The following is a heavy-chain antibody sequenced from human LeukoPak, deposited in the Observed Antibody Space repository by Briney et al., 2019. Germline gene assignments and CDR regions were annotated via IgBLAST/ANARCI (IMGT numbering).Heavy chain of an antibody. J-gene: IGHJ4*02. V-gene: IGHV4-59*08. CDR2: VYYFGST. CDR3: ARLEHCGGDCYSINF. CDR1: ARSFSIYY. D-gene: IGHD2-21*02. Sequence: SQTLSLTCSVCARSFSIYYWSCLRHPPGRGLEWVGYVYYFGSTNYTPSLKSRVTISVDTSKNQFSLRLSSVTAAETAMYYCARLEHCGGDCYSINFWGQGTLVTVSS.